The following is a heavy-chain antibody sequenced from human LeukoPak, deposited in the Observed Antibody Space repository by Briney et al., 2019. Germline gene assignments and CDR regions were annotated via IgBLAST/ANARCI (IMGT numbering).Heavy chain of an antibody. D-gene: IGHD1-26*01. J-gene: IGHJ4*02. CDR2: IYYSGST. CDR1: GGSISSSSYY. CDR3: ARVNPERGGSYHIFDY. Sequence: SETLSLTCTVSGGSISSSSYYWGWIRQPPGKGLEWIGSIYYSGSTYYNPSLKSRVTISVDTSKNQFSLKLSSVTAADTAVYYCARVNPERGGSYHIFDYWGQGTLVTVSS. V-gene: IGHV4-39*07.